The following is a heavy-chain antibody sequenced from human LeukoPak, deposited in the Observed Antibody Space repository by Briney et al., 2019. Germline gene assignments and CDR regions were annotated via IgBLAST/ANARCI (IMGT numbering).Heavy chain of an antibody. CDR3: AREPTQFTSSHLYYYMDV. CDR1: GGSISSYY. D-gene: IGHD2-2*01. J-gene: IGHJ6*03. Sequence: SETLSLTCTVSGGSISSYYWSWIRQPPGKGLEWIGYIFFSGSTNYNPSLKSRVTISVDTSENQFSLQLRSVTAADTAVYYCAREPTQFTSSHLYYYMDVWGKGTTVTVSS. CDR2: IFFSGST. V-gene: IGHV4-59*01.